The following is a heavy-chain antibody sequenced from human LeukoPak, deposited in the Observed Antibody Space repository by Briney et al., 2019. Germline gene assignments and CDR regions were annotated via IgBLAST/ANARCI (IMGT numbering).Heavy chain of an antibody. CDR1: GFTFGDYA. CDR2: IRSKAYGGTT. D-gene: IGHD3-10*01. J-gene: IGHJ4*02. Sequence: GGPLRHSCTASGFTFGDYAMSWFRPAPGKGLEWVGFIRSKAYGGTTEYAASVKGRFTNSRDDSKSIAYLQMNSLKTEDTAVYYCTRRWYYSEPDDYWGQGTLVTVSS. CDR3: TRRWYYSEPDDY. V-gene: IGHV3-49*03.